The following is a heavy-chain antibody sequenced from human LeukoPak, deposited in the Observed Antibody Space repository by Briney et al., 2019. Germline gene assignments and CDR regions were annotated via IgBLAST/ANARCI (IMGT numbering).Heavy chain of an antibody. Sequence: ASVKVSCKASGYAFTNYYIQWVRQAPGQGLEWMGIINPNNGRTSHAQRFQGRVTITRDTSTRTVYMELSSLRSEDTAIYYCARDSPHLLTNYRSSDPWGQGTLVTVSS. D-gene: IGHD3-9*01. CDR3: ARDSPHLLTNYRSSDP. J-gene: IGHJ5*02. CDR2: INPNNGRT. CDR1: GYAFTNYY. V-gene: IGHV1-46*01.